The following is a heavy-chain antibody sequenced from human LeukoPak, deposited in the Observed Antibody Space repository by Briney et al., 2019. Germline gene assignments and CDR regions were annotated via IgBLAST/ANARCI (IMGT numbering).Heavy chain of an antibody. D-gene: IGHD2-2*01. J-gene: IGHJ4*02. V-gene: IGHV4-4*09. CDR1: GGSISSYY. CDR2: IYTSGST. Sequence: SETLSLTCTVSGGSISSYYWSWIRQPPGKGLEWIRYIYTSGSTNYNPSLKSRVTISVDTSKNQFSLKLSSVTAADTAVYYCARSVVPAAPFDYWGQGTLVTVSS. CDR3: ARSVVPAAPFDY.